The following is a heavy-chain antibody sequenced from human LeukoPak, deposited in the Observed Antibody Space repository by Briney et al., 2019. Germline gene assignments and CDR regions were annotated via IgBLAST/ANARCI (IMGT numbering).Heavy chain of an antibody. Sequence: GGSLRHSCAASGFDFSTYEMNWVRQAPGKGLEWVANIKEDGSDKNYVDSVRGRFTISRDNAKNALYLQVNSLRAEDTAVYYCGREIPGGTTSLDCWGQGTVVTVSS. CDR2: IKEDGSDK. V-gene: IGHV3-7*04. D-gene: IGHD1-7*01. CDR3: GREIPGGTTSLDC. J-gene: IGHJ4*02. CDR1: GFDFSTYE.